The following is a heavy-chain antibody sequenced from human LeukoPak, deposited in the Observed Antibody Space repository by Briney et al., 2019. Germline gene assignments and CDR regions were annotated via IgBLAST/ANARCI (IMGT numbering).Heavy chain of an antibody. V-gene: IGHV4-59*01. J-gene: IGHJ4*02. D-gene: IGHD6-13*01. Sequence: KTSETLSLTCTVSGGSINSYYWSWIRQPPGKGLEWIGYISYSGNTNYNPSLKSQVTISLNTSKKQFFLKLSSVTAADTAVYYCARRTAAAGLDYWGQGTLVTVSS. CDR2: ISYSGNT. CDR3: ARRTAAAGLDY. CDR1: GGSINSYY.